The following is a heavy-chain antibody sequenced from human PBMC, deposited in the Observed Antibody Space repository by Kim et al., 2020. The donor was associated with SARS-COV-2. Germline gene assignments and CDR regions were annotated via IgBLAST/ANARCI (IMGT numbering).Heavy chain of an antibody. D-gene: IGHD2-15*01. J-gene: IGHJ6*03. V-gene: IGHV4-59*01. CDR3: ARVVDGPLHMDV. Sequence: NYNPYLKSRVTRSVDTSTNQFSRKRRSVTAADTAVYYCARVVDGPLHMDVWGKGTTVTVSS.